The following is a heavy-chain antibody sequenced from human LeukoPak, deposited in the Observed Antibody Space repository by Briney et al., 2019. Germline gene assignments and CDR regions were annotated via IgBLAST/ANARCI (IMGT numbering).Heavy chain of an antibody. J-gene: IGHJ4*02. CDR3: ARRGGGWYDY. CDR2: IYYSGST. CDR1: GGSISSYY. V-gene: IGHV4-59*01. D-gene: IGHD6-19*01. Sequence: SETLSLTCTVSGGSISSYYWSWIRQPPGKGLEWIGYIYYSGSTNYNPSLKSRVTISVDTSKNQFSLKLSSVTAADMAVYYCARRGGGWYDYWGQGTLVTVSS.